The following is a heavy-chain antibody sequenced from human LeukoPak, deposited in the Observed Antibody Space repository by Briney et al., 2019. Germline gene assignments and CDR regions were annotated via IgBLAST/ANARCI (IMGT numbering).Heavy chain of an antibody. CDR3: ARDPYSGNYGNYYYYMDV. D-gene: IGHD1-26*01. V-gene: IGHV3-7*01. Sequence: PGGSLRLSCVASGFTFSSYWMTWVRQAPGKGLEWVANIKTDGSQIYYVDSVKGRFTISRDNAKNSLYLQMNSLRAEDTAVYYCARDPYSGNYGNYYYYMDVWGKGTTVTISS. J-gene: IGHJ6*03. CDR2: IKTDGSQI. CDR1: GFTFSSYW.